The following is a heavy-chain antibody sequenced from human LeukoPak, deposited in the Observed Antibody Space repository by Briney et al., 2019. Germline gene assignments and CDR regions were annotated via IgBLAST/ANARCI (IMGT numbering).Heavy chain of an antibody. V-gene: IGHV1-8*01. CDR3: AREDTYYYDSSGYYYRRGYMDV. CDR2: MNPKSGNT. CDR1: GYTFTSYD. Sequence: GASVTVSCKASGYTFTSYDINWVRQAPGQGVEGMGWMNPKSGNTGYAQKFQGRVTMPRNTSISTAYMELSTLRSEDTAVYYCAREDTYYYDSSGYYYRRGYMDVWGKGTTVTVSS. D-gene: IGHD3-22*01. J-gene: IGHJ6*03.